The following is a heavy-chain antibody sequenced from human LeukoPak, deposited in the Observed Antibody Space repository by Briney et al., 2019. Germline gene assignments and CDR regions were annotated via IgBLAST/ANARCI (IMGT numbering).Heavy chain of an antibody. CDR3: ARVRRVRGVNYFDY. CDR2: INPNSGGT. CDR1: GYTFTSYG. Sequence: ASVKVSCKASGYTFTSYGISWVRQAPGQGLEWMGWINPNSGGTNYAQKFQGWVTMTRDTSISTAYMELSRLRSDDTAVYYCARVRRVRGVNYFDYWGQGTLVTVSS. J-gene: IGHJ4*02. D-gene: IGHD3-10*01. V-gene: IGHV1-2*04.